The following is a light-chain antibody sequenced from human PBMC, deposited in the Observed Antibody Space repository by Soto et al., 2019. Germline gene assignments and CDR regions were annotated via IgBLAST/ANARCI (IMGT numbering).Light chain of an antibody. CDR1: STNIGPGYE. Sequence: QSVLTQPPSVSGAPGQRVPISCTGSSTNIGPGYELNWYQQLPGTAPKLLIYGNNNRPSGVPDRFSGSKSGTSASLAITGLQAEDEADYYCQSYDSSLSALYVFGTGTKLTVL. CDR2: GNN. V-gene: IGLV1-40*01. J-gene: IGLJ1*01. CDR3: QSYDSSLSALYV.